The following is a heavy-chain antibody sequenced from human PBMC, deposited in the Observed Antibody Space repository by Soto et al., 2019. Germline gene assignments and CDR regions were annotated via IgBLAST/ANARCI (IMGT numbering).Heavy chain of an antibody. CDR1: GFTFSSYA. CDR3: ARDLVAVAGTLFY. V-gene: IGHV3-30-3*01. D-gene: IGHD6-19*01. Sequence: PGGSLRLSCAASGFTFSSYAMHWVRQAPGKGLEWVAVISYDGSNKYYADSVKGRFTISRDNSKNTLYLQMNSLRAEDTAVYYCARDLVAVAGTLFYWGQGTLVTVSS. J-gene: IGHJ4*02. CDR2: ISYDGSNK.